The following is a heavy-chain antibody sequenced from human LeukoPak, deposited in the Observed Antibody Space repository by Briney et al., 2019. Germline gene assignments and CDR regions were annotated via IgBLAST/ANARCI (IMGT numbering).Heavy chain of an antibody. CDR1: GFTFSNYE. J-gene: IGHJ4*02. V-gene: IGHV3-48*03. Sequence: GGTLRLSCAASGFTFSNYEMTWVRQAPGKGLEWVSYISVSASPMYYADSVKGRFTISRDNAKNSLYLQMNSLRAEDTAVYYCARKSGDLDYWGQGTLVTVSS. CDR3: ARKSGDLDY. CDR2: ISVSASPM. D-gene: IGHD3-10*01.